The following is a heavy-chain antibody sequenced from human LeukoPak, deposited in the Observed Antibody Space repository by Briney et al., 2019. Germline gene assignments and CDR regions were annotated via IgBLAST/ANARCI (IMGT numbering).Heavy chain of an antibody. V-gene: IGHV4-59*08. CDR3: ARQGYDILTGYIDAFDI. J-gene: IGHJ3*02. CDR1: GGSISSYY. CDR2: ISYRGST. Sequence: PSETLSLTCTVSGGSISSYYWSWIRQPPGKGLEWIGYISYRGSTNYNPSLKSRVTISIETSKNQFSLKLRSVTAADTAIYYCARQGYDILTGYIDAFDIWGQGTMVTVSS. D-gene: IGHD3-9*01.